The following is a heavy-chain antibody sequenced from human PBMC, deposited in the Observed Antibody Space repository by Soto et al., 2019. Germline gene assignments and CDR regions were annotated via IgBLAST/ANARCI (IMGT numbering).Heavy chain of an antibody. J-gene: IGHJ3*02. D-gene: IGHD5-12*01. Sequence: PSETLSLTCTVSGGSISSGDYYWSWIRQPLGKGLEWIGYIYYSGSTYYNPSLKSRITINPDTSKNQFSLQLNSVTPEDTAVYYCARMDIVASQVLAFDIWGQGTMVTVSS. CDR1: GGSISSGDYY. V-gene: IGHV4-30-4*01. CDR3: ARMDIVASQVLAFDI. CDR2: IYYSGST.